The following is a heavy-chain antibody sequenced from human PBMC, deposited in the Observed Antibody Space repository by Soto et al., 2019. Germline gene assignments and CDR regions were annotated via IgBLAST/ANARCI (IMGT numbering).Heavy chain of an antibody. J-gene: IGHJ6*02. V-gene: IGHV1-69*13. Sequence: SVKVSCKASGGTFSSYAISWVRQAPGQGLEWMGGIIPIFGIANYAQKFQGRVTITADESTSTAYMELSSPRSEDTAVYYCASALGYCGSTSRPDPYYYYYGMDVWGQGTTVTVSS. CDR1: GGTFSSYA. D-gene: IGHD2-2*01. CDR2: IIPIFGIA. CDR3: ASALGYCGSTSRPDPYYYYYGMDV.